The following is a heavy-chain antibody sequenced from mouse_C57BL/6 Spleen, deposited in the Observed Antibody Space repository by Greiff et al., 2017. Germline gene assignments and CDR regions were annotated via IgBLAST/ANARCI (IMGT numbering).Heavy chain of an antibody. CDR1: GFNFTDYC. Sequence: VQLQQSGAELVRPGASVKMSCTASGFNFTDYCMPWVKQRPEQGLEWIGWIDPENGDTDYDSKFQGKATITVDTSSDTAYLQLSSLTSEDTAVYYCTTRYYGSSCGSCFAYWGQGTLVTVSA. J-gene: IGHJ3*01. D-gene: IGHD1-1*01. V-gene: IGHV14-4*01. CDR3: TTRYYGSSCGSCFAY. CDR2: IDPENGDT.